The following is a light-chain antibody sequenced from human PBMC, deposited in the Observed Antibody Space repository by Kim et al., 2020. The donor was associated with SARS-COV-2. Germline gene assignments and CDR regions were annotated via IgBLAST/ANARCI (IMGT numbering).Light chain of an antibody. V-gene: IGKV3-15*01. CDR3: QQYSDWHRA. Sequence: VSQGERATPSCRASQSVSSNVDWYQQRPGQAPRLLIHGASTRATGVPARFSGSGYGTEFTLTISSLQSEDVAVYYCQQYSDWHRAFGQGTKLEI. J-gene: IGKJ2*01. CDR2: GAS. CDR1: QSVSSN.